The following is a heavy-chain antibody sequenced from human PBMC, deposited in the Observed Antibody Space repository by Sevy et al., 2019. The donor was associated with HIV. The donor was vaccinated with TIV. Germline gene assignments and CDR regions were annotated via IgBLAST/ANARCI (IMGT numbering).Heavy chain of an antibody. Sequence: ASVKVSCKASGGTFSSYAISWVRQAPGQGLEWMGGIIPIFGTANYAQKFQGRVTITADESTSTAYMELSSLRSEDPAVYYCAGRYSGYDTDYYYYGMDVWGQATTVTVSS. J-gene: IGHJ6*02. CDR3: AGRYSGYDTDYYYYGMDV. CDR1: GGTFSSYA. V-gene: IGHV1-69*13. CDR2: IIPIFGTA. D-gene: IGHD5-12*01.